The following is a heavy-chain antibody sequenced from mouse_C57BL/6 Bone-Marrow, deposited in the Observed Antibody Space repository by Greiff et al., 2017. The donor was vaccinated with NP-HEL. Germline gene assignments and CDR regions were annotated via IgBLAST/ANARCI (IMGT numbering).Heavy chain of an antibody. D-gene: IGHD1-1*01. V-gene: IGHV5-17*01. J-gene: IGHJ2*01. Sequence: EVKLVESGGGLVKPGGSLKLSCAASGFTFSDYGMHWVRQAPEKGLEWVAYISSGSSTIYYADTVKGRFTISRDNAKNTMFLQMTSLRSEDTAMYYCASAGYYYGSSYEELYFDYWGQGTTLTVSS. CDR3: ASAGYYYGSSYEELYFDY. CDR2: ISSGSSTI. CDR1: GFTFSDYG.